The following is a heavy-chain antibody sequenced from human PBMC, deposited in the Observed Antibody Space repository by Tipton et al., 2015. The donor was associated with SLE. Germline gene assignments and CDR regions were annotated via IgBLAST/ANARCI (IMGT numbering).Heavy chain of an antibody. CDR2: IYHTGST. Sequence: TLSLTCTVSGGSISSGASSWSWIRQPPGKGLEWMGYIYHTGSTYDNPSLKSRVTISVDRSKNQFSLKLSSVTAADTAVYYCSEGYYFDYWGQGTLVTVSS. J-gene: IGHJ4*02. V-gene: IGHV4-30-2*01. CDR3: SEGYYFDY. CDR1: GGSISSGASS.